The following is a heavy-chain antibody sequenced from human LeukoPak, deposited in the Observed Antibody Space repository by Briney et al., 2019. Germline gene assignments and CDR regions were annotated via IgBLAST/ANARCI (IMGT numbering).Heavy chain of an antibody. D-gene: IGHD1-20*01. V-gene: IGHV4-39*07. J-gene: IGHJ6*03. CDR3: ARGSRYNWNYYYYMDV. CDR1: GGSIGSSTYY. CDR2: IYYSGST. Sequence: SETLSLTCTVSGGSIGSSTYYCGWIRQPPGKGLEWIGSIYYSGSTYYNPSLKSRVTISVDTSKNQFSLKLSSVTAADTAVYYCARGSRYNWNYYYYMDVWGKGTTVTVSS.